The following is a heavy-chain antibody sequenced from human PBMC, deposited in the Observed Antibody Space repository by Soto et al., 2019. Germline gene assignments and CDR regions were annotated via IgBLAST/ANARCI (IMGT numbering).Heavy chain of an antibody. J-gene: IGHJ6*02. CDR3: AKSTGGTANGMGV. V-gene: IGHV3-9*01. Sequence: EVQVVESGGGLVQPGRSLRLSCAASGFSFDDYAMHWVRQAPGKGLEWVSGISWNSGTIGYADSVKGRFTISRDNAKNSLYLQMNSRRDEDTALYYCAKSTGGTANGMGVWGQGTTVTVSS. CDR1: GFSFDDYA. CDR2: ISWNSGTI. D-gene: IGHD2-8*02.